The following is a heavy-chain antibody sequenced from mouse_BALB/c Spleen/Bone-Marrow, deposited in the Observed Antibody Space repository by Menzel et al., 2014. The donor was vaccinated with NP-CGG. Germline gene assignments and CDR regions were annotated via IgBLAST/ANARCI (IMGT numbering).Heavy chain of an antibody. J-gene: IGHJ2*01. V-gene: IGHV1S127*01. CDR1: GYTFTSYW. Sequence: QVQLQQSGAELVKPGASVKMSCKASGYTFTSYWMHWVKQRPGQGLEWIGVIDPSDSYTSYNQKFKGKATLTVDTSSSTAYMQLSSLTSEDSAVYFSTRQTARATSLDYWGQGTTLTVSS. CDR2: IDPSDSYT. D-gene: IGHD3-2*01. CDR3: TRQTARATSLDY.